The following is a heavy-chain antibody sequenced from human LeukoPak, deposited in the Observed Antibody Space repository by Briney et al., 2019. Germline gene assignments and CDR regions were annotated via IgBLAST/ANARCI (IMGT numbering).Heavy chain of an antibody. CDR2: IRYDGSNI. J-gene: IGHJ4*02. D-gene: IGHD6-19*01. CDR1: GFTFSTYG. Sequence: GGSLRLSCAASGFTFSTYGMPWVRQGPGKGLEWVAFIRYDGSNIQYADSVKGRFTISRDNAKNSLYLQMNSLRAEDTAVYYCARGDGSSGQDYWGQGTLVTVSS. CDR3: ARGDGSSGQDY. V-gene: IGHV3-30*02.